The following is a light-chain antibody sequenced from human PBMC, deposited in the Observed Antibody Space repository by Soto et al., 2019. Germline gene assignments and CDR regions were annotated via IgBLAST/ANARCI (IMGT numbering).Light chain of an antibody. CDR3: QQRYNWPPT. J-gene: IGKJ4*01. V-gene: IGKV3-11*01. Sequence: EVVLTQSPVTLSLSPGERATLSCRASQSVSSYLAWYQQKPGQAPRLLIYDASNRATGIPARFSGSGSGTDFTLTISSLEPEDVAVYYCQQRYNWPPTFGGGTKVEI. CDR1: QSVSSY. CDR2: DAS.